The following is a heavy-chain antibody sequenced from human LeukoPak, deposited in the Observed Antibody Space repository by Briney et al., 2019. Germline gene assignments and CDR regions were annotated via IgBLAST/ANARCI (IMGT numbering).Heavy chain of an antibody. Sequence: PGGSLRLSCAASGFSFGGHYMSWVRRAPGKGPEWISYISGNGGDIAYADSVKGRFTISRDNAKNSLHLQMNSLRVEDTAVYHCVRHAGRAGGQWGQGTLIAVSS. J-gene: IGHJ4*02. D-gene: IGHD3-10*01. V-gene: IGHV3/OR16-9*01. CDR1: GFSFGGHY. CDR2: ISGNGGDI. CDR3: VRHAGRAGGQ.